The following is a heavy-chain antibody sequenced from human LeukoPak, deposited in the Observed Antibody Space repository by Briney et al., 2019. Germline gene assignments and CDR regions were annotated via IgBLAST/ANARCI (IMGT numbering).Heavy chain of an antibody. Sequence: SETLSLTCAVYGGSFSGYYWSWIRQPPGKGLEWIGEINHSGSTNYNPSLKSRVTISVDTSKNQFSLKLSSVTAADTAVYYCARAPPGGSIAAAGSSGYWGQGTLVTVSS. CDR1: GGSFSGYY. V-gene: IGHV4-34*01. CDR3: ARAPPGGSIAAAGSSGY. CDR2: INHSGST. J-gene: IGHJ4*02. D-gene: IGHD6-13*01.